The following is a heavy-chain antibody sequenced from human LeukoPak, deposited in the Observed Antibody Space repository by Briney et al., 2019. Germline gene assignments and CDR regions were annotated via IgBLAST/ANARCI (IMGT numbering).Heavy chain of an antibody. CDR1: VFTFSNSW. CDR3: VEGGSYFDY. Sequence: PGGSLRLSCVVSVFTFSNSWMSWVRQAPGKGLEWVANIKQDGSEKYYVDSVKGRFTISRDNAKNSLFLQMNSLRAEDTALYYCVEGGSYFDYWGQGTLVTVSS. CDR2: IKQDGSEK. J-gene: IGHJ4*02. V-gene: IGHV3-7*01. D-gene: IGHD1-26*01.